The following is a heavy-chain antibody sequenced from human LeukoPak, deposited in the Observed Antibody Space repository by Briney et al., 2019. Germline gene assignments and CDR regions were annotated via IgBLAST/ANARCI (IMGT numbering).Heavy chain of an antibody. Sequence: GGSLRLSCAASGFTFRTYWMSWVRQAPGKGLEWVAHINQDGSEKYYVDSVKGRFTISRDNAKNSLYLQMNSLRAEDTAVYYCARFSSGYSYYFDYWGQGTLVTVSS. V-gene: IGHV3-7*01. CDR1: GFTFRTYW. CDR3: ARFSSGYSYYFDY. CDR2: INQDGSEK. J-gene: IGHJ4*02. D-gene: IGHD3-22*01.